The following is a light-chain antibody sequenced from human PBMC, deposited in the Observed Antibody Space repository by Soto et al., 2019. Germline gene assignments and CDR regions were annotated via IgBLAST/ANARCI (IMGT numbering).Light chain of an antibody. CDR1: QSVSSSY. CDR2: DAS. V-gene: IGKV3-20*01. CDR3: QQYGSSPGST. J-gene: IGKJ3*01. Sequence: EIVLTQSPGTLSLSPGERATLSCRASQSVSSSYLAWYQQQPGQAPRLLIYDASSRATGIPDRFSGSGSGTDFSLTISRLEPEDFAVYYCQQYGSSPGSTFGPGTKVDIK.